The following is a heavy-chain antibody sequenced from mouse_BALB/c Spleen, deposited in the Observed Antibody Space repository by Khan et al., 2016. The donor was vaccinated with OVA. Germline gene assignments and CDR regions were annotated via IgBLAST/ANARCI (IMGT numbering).Heavy chain of an antibody. CDR1: GFSLTSYG. J-gene: IGHJ4*01. CDR2: MWGDGNT. CDR3: VEHNHGTLYAVDY. V-gene: IGHV2-3*01. Sequence: QVQLKESGPGLVAPSQSLSITCTVSGFSLTSYGVSWVRQPPGKGLEWLGVMWGDGNTNYHSALRSRLSISKDNSKSQVILKLNSLQTDDTATYYCVEHNHGTLYAVDYWGQETSVTVSS. D-gene: IGHD2-1*01.